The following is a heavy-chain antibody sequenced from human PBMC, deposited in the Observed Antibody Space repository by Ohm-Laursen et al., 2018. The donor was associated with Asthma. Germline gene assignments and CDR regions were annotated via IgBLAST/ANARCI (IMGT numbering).Heavy chain of an antibody. D-gene: IGHD3-9*01. Sequence: TLSLTCTVSGGSISSYYWSWIRQPPGKGLEWIGYIYYSGNTNYNPSLKRRVTMSVDTSKNQFSLKLFSVTAADTAVYYCARANYDLATGYKYYFDSWGQGILVTVSS. CDR3: ARANYDLATGYKYYFDS. CDR1: GGSISSYY. CDR2: IYYSGNT. V-gene: IGHV4-59*01. J-gene: IGHJ4*02.